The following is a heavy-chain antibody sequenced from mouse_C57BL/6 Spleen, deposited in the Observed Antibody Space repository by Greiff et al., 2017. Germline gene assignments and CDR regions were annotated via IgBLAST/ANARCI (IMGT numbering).Heavy chain of an antibody. CDR3: ARWETGTSWFAY. V-gene: IGHV1-81*01. J-gene: IGHJ3*01. CDR1: GYNFTSYG. CDR2: IYPRSGNT. Sequence: QVQLQQSGAELARPGASVKLSCKASGYNFTSYGISWVKQSTGPGLAWIGGIYPRSGNTNYNEKFKGKATLTADKSSSTSYMELRSLTSEDSAVYFCARWETGTSWFAYWGQGTLVTVSA. D-gene: IGHD4-1*01.